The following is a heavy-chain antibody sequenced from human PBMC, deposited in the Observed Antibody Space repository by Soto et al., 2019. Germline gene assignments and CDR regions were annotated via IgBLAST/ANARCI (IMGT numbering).Heavy chain of an antibody. V-gene: IGHV1-18*01. J-gene: IGHJ6*02. CDR2: INPYNGNT. D-gene: IGHD2-2*01. CDR1: GFNFPSYT. Sequence: GASVKVSCKASGFNFPSYTINWLRQAPGQGLEWMGWINPYNGNTKYAQKFQGRVTLTTDTSTSTAYMELRSLRSDDTAVYYCARGGDWSSTSCYAPNYYYGMDVWGQGTTVTVSS. CDR3: ARGGDWSSTSCYAPNYYYGMDV.